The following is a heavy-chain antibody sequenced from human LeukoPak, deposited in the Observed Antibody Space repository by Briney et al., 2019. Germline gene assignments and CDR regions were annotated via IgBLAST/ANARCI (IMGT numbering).Heavy chain of an antibody. V-gene: IGHV3-48*03. CDR1: GFTFSSYE. CDR2: ISSSGSTI. J-gene: IGHJ4*02. D-gene: IGHD1-7*01. CDR3: ARDNNWNYGGGFDY. Sequence: GGSLRLSCAASGFTFSSYEMNWVRQAPGKGLEWVSYISSSGSTIYYADSVKGRFTISRDNVKNSLYLQMNSLRAEDTAVYYCARDNNWNYGGGFDYWGQGTLVTVSS.